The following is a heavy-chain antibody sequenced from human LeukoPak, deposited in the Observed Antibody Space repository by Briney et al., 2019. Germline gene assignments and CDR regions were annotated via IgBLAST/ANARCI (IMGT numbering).Heavy chain of an antibody. J-gene: IGHJ5*02. CDR1: GGSISSYY. V-gene: IGHV4-4*07. CDR3: ARDVKEGSGYYKARYNWFDP. D-gene: IGHD3-3*01. Sequence: SETLSLTCTVSGGSISSYYWSWIRQPAGKGLEWIGRIYTSGSTNYNPSLKSRVTMSVDTSKNQFSLKLSSVTAADTAVYYCARDVKEGSGYYKARYNWFDPWGQGTLVTVSS. CDR2: IYTSGST.